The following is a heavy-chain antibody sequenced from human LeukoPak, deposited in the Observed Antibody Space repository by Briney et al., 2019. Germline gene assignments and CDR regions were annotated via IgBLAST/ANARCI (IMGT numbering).Heavy chain of an antibody. D-gene: IGHD1-26*01. J-gene: IGHJ4*02. V-gene: IGHV1-2*02. CDR2: INPNSGGT. CDR3: ARDRGSYSGWFDY. CDR1: GYTFTGYY. Sequence: GASVKVSCKASGYTFTGYYMHWVRQAPGQGLEWVGWINPNSGGTNYAQKFQGRVTMTRDTSISTAYMGLSRLRSDDTAVYYCARDRGSYSGWFDYWGQGTLVTVSS.